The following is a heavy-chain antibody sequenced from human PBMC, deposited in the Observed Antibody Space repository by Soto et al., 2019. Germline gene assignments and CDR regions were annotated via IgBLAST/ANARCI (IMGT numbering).Heavy chain of an antibody. CDR3: AKERPYGSWFDP. CDR1: GGSISSGNYY. Sequence: QVQLQESGPGLVKPSQTLSLTCTVSGGSISSGNYYWSWIRQHPGKGLEWIGYIYYSGSTYYNPSRKSRVTISVDTSKNQFSLKLSSVTAADTAVYYCAKERPYGSWFDPWGQGTLVTVSS. V-gene: IGHV4-31*03. J-gene: IGHJ5*02. D-gene: IGHD4-17*01. CDR2: IYYSGST.